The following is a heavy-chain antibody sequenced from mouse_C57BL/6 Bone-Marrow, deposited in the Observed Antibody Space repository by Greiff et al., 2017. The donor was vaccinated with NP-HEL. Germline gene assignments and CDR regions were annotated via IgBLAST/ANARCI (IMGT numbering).Heavy chain of an antibody. D-gene: IGHD1-1*01. J-gene: IGHJ1*03. V-gene: IGHV2-9-1*01. CDR1: GFSLTSYA. CDR2: IWTGGGT. Sequence: VKLMESGPGLVAPSQSLSITCTVSGFSLTSYAISWVRQPPGKGLEWLGVIWTGGGTNYTSALKSRLSISKDNSKSQVFLKMNSLQPDDTARYYCARGPYGSGGYFDVWGTGTTVTVSS. CDR3: ARGPYGSGGYFDV.